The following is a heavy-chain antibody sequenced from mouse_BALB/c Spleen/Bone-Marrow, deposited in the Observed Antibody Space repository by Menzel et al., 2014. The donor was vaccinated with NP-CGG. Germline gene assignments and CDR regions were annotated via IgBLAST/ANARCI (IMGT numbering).Heavy chain of an antibody. CDR3: ARDGDYKYAWFAY. CDR2: ISDGGSYT. Sequence: DVQLVESGGDLVKPGGSLKLSCAASGFTFSDYYMYWVRQTPEKRPEWVATISDGGSYTYYPDSVKGRFTISRDNAKNNLYLHMSSLKSEDTAMYYCARDGDYKYAWFAYWGQGTLVTVSA. V-gene: IGHV5-4*02. J-gene: IGHJ3*01. CDR1: GFTFSDYY. D-gene: IGHD2-14*01.